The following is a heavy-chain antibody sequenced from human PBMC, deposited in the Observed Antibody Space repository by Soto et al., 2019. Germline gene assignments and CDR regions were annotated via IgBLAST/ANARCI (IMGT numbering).Heavy chain of an antibody. CDR1: GFTFSNYA. J-gene: IGHJ4*02. CDR2: ISGSGGST. D-gene: IGHD4-17*01. Sequence: EVQLLESGGGLVQPGGSLRLSCVASGFTFSNYAMSWVRQAPGQGLEWVSGISGSGGSTYYADSVKGRFTISRDNSKNTLYLQMNSLRAEDTAVYYCAKVRRDYGDYRGAFDSWGQGTLVTVSS. V-gene: IGHV3-23*01. CDR3: AKVRRDYGDYRGAFDS.